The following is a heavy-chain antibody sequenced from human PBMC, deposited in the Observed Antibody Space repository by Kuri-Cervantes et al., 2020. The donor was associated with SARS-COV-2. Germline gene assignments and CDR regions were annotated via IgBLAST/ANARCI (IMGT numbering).Heavy chain of an antibody. Sequence: GSLRLSCTVSGYSISSGYYWGWIRQPPGKGLEWIGSIYRSGSTYYNPSLKSRVTISVDTSKNQFSLKLSSVTAADTAVYYCAREDRGWFGPWGQGTLVTVSS. V-gene: IGHV4-38-2*02. CDR3: AREDRGWFGP. CDR1: GYSISSGYY. CDR2: IYRSGST. J-gene: IGHJ5*02.